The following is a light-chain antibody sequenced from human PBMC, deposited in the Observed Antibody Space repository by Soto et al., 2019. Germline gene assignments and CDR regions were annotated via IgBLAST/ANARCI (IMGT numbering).Light chain of an antibody. V-gene: IGKV1-39*01. CDR3: QQSYSTPFT. J-gene: IGKJ4*01. CDR1: QSISSY. Sequence: DIQMTQSPSSLSASVGDRVTITCRASQSISSYLNWYQQKPGKAHKLLIYAASSLQSGVPSRFSGSGSGTDFTLTISSLQPEDFATDYCQQSYSTPFTFGGGTKVEIK. CDR2: AAS.